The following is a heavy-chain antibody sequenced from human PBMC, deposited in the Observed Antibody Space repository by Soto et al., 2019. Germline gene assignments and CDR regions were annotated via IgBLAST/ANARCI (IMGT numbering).Heavy chain of an antibody. CDR3: ARGGAWWQLPLRQNLYGMDV. D-gene: IGHD2-15*01. CDR2: IGTAGDT. CDR1: GFTFSSYD. V-gene: IGHV3-13*01. Sequence: VGSLRLSCASSGFTFSSYDMHWVRQATGKGLEWVSAIGTAGDTYYPGSVKGRFTISRENAKNSLYLQMNSLRAGDTAVYYCARGGAWWQLPLRQNLYGMDVWGQGTTVTVSS. J-gene: IGHJ6*02.